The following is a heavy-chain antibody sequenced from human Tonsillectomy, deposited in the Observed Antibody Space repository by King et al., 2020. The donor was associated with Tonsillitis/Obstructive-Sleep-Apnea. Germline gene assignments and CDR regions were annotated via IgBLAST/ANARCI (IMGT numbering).Heavy chain of an antibody. CDR3: ARGRGEYCSGGSCEDFYYYMDV. CDR1: GYTFTGYG. J-gene: IGHJ6*03. Sequence: QLVQSGVEVKKPGASVKVSCKASGYTFTGYGISSVRQAPGQGLEWMGWISADNGNTNYAQNLQGRVTMTTDTSTTTAYMELRSLRSDDTAVYFCARGRGEYCSGGSCEDFYYYMDVWGKGTTVTVSS. D-gene: IGHD2-15*01. CDR2: ISADNGNT. V-gene: IGHV1-18*01.